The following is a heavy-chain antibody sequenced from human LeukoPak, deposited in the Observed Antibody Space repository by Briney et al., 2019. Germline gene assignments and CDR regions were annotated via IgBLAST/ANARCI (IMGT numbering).Heavy chain of an antibody. CDR1: GFTFSSYS. D-gene: IGHD4-17*01. Sequence: PGGSLRLPCAASGFTFSSYSMNWVRQAPGKGLEWVSYISSSSSTIYYADSVKGRFTISRDNAKNSLYLQMNSLRAEDTAVYYCARDYGDYEFDYWGQGTLVTVSS. CDR2: ISSSSSTI. J-gene: IGHJ4*02. V-gene: IGHV3-48*04. CDR3: ARDYGDYEFDY.